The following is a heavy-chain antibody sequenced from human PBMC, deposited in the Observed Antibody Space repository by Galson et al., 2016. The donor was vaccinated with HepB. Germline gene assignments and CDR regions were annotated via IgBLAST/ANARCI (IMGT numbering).Heavy chain of an antibody. CDR3: AKDRYSGYPHGMDV. V-gene: IGHV3-30*18. CDR2: ISFDGTNK. Sequence: SLRLSCAASGFTFSNFDIHWVRQAPGKGLEWVAVISFDGTNKYHADSVKGRFTISRDNSKNTVYLQTNSLRAEDTAVYYCAKDRYSGYPHGMDVWGQGTTVTVSS. J-gene: IGHJ6*02. D-gene: IGHD5-12*01. CDR1: GFTFSNFD.